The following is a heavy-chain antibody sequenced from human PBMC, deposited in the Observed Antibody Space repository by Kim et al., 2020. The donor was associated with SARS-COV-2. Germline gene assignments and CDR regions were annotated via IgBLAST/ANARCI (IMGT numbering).Heavy chain of an antibody. V-gene: IGHV1-2*06. CDR1: GYTFTEYY. Sequence: ASVKVSCRASGYTFTEYYLHWLRQAPGQGFEWVGRISPSSGGTNYAQRFHGRATLTRDTSINTVYLELTRLESDDTAVFYCARSVPGTTVVLRLYNYFDSWGQGTPVTVSS. CDR3: ARSVPGTTVVLRLYNYFDS. D-gene: IGHD4-4*01. J-gene: IGHJ5*01. CDR2: ISPSSGGT.